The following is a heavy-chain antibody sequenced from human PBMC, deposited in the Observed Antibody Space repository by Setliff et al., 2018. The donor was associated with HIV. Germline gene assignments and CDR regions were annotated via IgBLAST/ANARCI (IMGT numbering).Heavy chain of an antibody. CDR1: DASFSSFY. J-gene: IGHJ4*02. CDR2: VYSNGHT. CDR3: ARVRGGSSRGFLDY. V-gene: IGHV4-4*08. D-gene: IGHD3-10*01. Sequence: SETLSLTCTVSDASFSSFYWSWIRQPPGKGLEWIGYVYSNGHTKYDPSLKSRVSISIDTSRKQFSLKLTSVTAADTAVYFCARVRGGSSRGFLDYWSQGILVTSPQ.